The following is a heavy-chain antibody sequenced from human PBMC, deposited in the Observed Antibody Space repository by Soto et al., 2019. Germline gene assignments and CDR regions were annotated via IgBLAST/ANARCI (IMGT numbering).Heavy chain of an antibody. CDR1: GFTFSSYD. CDR2: FSFYGRRDNT. V-gene: IGHV3-23*01. D-gene: IGHD1-1*01. J-gene: IGHJ4*02. CDR3: AKSLYNDNGGSTDH. Sequence: EVQLLESGGGLVQPGGSLRLSCVGSGFTFSSYDMTWVRQAPGKGLEWVSSFSFYGRRDNTYYADSVTGRCTISRDNSTNTVYLQMDIQRVEDTAVYYCAKSLYNDNGGSTDHWGQGTLVNVSS.